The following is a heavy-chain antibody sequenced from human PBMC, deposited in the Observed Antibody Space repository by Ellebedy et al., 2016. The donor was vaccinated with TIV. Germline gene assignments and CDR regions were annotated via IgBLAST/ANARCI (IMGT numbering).Heavy chain of an antibody. J-gene: IGHJ6*02. CDR1: GFTFSSYS. Sequence: GESLKISXAASGFTFSSYSMNWVRQAPGKGLEWVSYISDSSLAIYYSDSVKGRFTISRDNAKNSLYLQMDSLRAEDTAVYYCAKNRLGPGRPYYYSMDVWGQGTTVTVSS. V-gene: IGHV3-48*04. D-gene: IGHD7-27*01. CDR3: AKNRLGPGRPYYYSMDV. CDR2: ISDSSLAI.